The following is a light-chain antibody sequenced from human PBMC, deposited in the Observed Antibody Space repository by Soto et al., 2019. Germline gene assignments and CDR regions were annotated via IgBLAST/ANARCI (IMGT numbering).Light chain of an antibody. Sequence: EIVLTQSPGTLSLSPGERATLSCRASQSVSSSYLAWYQQKPGQAPRLLIYGASSRATGIPDRFSGSGSGTNFTLNISRLQPEDFAVYYCPHDGSAPPTWTFGQGTKVDIK. CDR1: QSVSSSY. J-gene: IGKJ1*01. CDR2: GAS. V-gene: IGKV3-20*01. CDR3: PHDGSAPPTWT.